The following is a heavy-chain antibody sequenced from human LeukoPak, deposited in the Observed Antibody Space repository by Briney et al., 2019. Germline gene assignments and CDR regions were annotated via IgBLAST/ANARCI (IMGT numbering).Heavy chain of an antibody. V-gene: IGHV1-18*01. CDR1: GYTFTSYG. D-gene: IGHD3-10*01. Sequence: ASVKVSCKASGYTFTSYGISWVRQAPGQGLEWMGWISAYNGNTNYAQKLQGRVTMTTDTSTSTAYMELSSLRSEDTAVYYCARGITMVRGVIINYYYYMDVWGKGTTVTISS. CDR3: ARGITMVRGVIINYYYYMDV. J-gene: IGHJ6*03. CDR2: ISAYNGNT.